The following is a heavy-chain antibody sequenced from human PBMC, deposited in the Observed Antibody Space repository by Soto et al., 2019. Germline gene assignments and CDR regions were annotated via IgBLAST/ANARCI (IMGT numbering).Heavy chain of an antibody. D-gene: IGHD6-6*01. CDR2: ISGSGGST. CDR1: GFTFSSYA. CDR3: AKDRRIASRYYYYGMDV. V-gene: IGHV3-23*01. J-gene: IGHJ6*02. Sequence: GGSLRLSCAASGFTFSSYAMSWVRQAPGKGLEWVSAISGSGGSTYYADSVKGRFTISRDNSKNTLYLQMNSLRAEDTAVYYCAKDRRIASRYYYYGMDVWGQGTTVTVSS.